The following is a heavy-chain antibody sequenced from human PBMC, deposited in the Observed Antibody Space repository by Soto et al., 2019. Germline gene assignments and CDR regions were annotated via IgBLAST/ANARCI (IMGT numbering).Heavy chain of an antibody. D-gene: IGHD2-21*02. CDR3: ARDSLHYFDY. V-gene: IGHV3-33*03. J-gene: IGHJ4*02. CDR1: GFTFSDYA. Sequence: GGSLRLSCAASGFTFSDYAFHWVRQAPGKGLEWVAVIWYDGSSRYYGDSVKGRFTISRDDSKNTVSLQMDSLRDDDTAVYFCARDSLHYFDYWGQGNMVTVSS. CDR2: IWYDGSSR.